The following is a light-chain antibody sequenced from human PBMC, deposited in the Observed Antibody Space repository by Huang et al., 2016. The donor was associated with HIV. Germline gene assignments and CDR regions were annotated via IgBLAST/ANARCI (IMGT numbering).Light chain of an antibody. Sequence: EIVMTQSPATLSVSPGERATLSCRASQSIGTKLAWYQQKRGQPPSLLIYGAFTRATGIPARFSGTGSGTEFTLTISSLQSEDFAIYYCQQYDDWRTFGQGTKVE. V-gene: IGKV3-15*01. CDR3: QQYDDWRT. CDR1: QSIGTK. CDR2: GAF. J-gene: IGKJ1*01.